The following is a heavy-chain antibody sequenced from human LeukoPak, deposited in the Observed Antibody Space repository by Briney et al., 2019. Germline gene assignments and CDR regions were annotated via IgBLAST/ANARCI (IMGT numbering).Heavy chain of an antibody. D-gene: IGHD3-22*01. CDR1: GGSFSGYY. CDR2: INHSGST. CDR3: ARVRIYYDSSGYYWGYFDY. J-gene: IGHJ4*02. V-gene: IGHV4-34*01. Sequence: PSGTLSLTCAVYGGSFSGYYWSWIRQPPGKGLEWIGEINHSGSTNYNPSLKSRVTISVDTSKNQFSLKLSSVTAADTAVYYCARVRIYYDSSGYYWGYFDYWGQGTLVTVSS.